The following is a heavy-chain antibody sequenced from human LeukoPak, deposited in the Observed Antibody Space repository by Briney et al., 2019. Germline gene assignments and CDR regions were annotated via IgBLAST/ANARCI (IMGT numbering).Heavy chain of an antibody. D-gene: IGHD4-23*01. Sequence: GESLQISFKGSGCSFTSYWIGWVRQMPGKGLEWMGIIYPGDSDTRYSPSFQGQVTISADKSISTAYLQWSSLKASDTAMYYCARNEEYGGKGGTRAAFDNWGQGTMVTVSS. V-gene: IGHV5-51*01. J-gene: IGHJ3*02. CDR1: GCSFTSYW. CDR3: ARNEEYGGKGGTRAAFDN. CDR2: IYPGDSDT.